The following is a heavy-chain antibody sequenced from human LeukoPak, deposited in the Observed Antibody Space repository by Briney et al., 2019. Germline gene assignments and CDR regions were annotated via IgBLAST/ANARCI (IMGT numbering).Heavy chain of an antibody. CDR1: GFTFDDYA. CDR2: ISGDGGST. D-gene: IGHD3-22*01. V-gene: IGHV3-43*02. CDR3: AKDHLYYYDSSGYYDY. Sequence: GSLRLSCAASGFTFDDYAMHWVRQAPGKGLEWVSLISGDGGSTYYADSVKGRFTISRDNSKNSLYLQMNSLRTEDTALYYCAKDHLYYYDSSGYYDYWGQGTLVTVSS. J-gene: IGHJ4*02.